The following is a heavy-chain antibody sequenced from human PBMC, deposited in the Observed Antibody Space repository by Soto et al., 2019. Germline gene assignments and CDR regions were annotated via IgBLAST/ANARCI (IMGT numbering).Heavy chain of an antibody. CDR3: ARLPLVRGVPA. V-gene: IGHV4-39*01. CDR1: GGSISTSGSY. J-gene: IGHJ5*02. D-gene: IGHD3-10*01. Sequence: QLHLQESGPGRVKPSETLSLTCSVSGGSISTSGSYWGWVRQAPEKGLEWIGSAYCVGTINYNPSLKRRVAISVDTSKNQFSLKLTSVTAADTAVYYCARLPLVRGVPAWGQGTLVTVSS. CDR2: AYCVGTI.